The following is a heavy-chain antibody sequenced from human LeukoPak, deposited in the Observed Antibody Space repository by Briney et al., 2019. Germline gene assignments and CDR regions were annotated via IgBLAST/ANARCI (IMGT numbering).Heavy chain of an antibody. CDR2: INPNSGGT. J-gene: IGHJ3*02. Sequence: ASVKVSCKASGYTFIGYYMHWVRQAPGQGLEWMGWINPNSGGTKYAQKFQGRVTMTRDTSISTGYMELSRLRSDDTAVYYCARVRGVKGSGAFDIWGQGTMVTVSS. V-gene: IGHV1-2*02. CDR1: GYTFIGYY. D-gene: IGHD3-10*01. CDR3: ARVRGVKGSGAFDI.